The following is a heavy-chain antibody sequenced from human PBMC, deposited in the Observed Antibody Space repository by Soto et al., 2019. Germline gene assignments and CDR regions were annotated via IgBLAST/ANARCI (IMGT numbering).Heavy chain of an antibody. J-gene: IGHJ6*02. CDR3: ARNRLELYYYYYYGMDV. CDR2: IYYSGST. Sequence: LSLTCTVSGGSISSGDYYWSWIRQPPGKGLEWIGYIYYSGSTYYNPSLKSRVTISVDTSKNQFSLKLSSVTAADTAVYYCARNRLELYYYYYYGMDVWGQGTTVTVSS. CDR1: GGSISSGDYY. V-gene: IGHV4-30-4*01. D-gene: IGHD1-7*01.